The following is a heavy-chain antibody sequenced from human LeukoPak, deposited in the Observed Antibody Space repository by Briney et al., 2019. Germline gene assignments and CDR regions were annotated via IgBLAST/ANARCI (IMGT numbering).Heavy chain of an antibody. CDR3: ARYSGNWFDP. J-gene: IGHJ5*02. Sequence: GGSLRLSCAASGFTFSSYWMSWVRQAPGKGLEWVANIKQDGSEKNYVDSVRGRLTISRDNAKNSLYLQMNSLRAEDTTVYYCARYSGNWFDPWGQGTLVTVSS. CDR1: GFTFSSYW. V-gene: IGHV3-7*01. CDR2: IKQDGSEK. D-gene: IGHD6-13*01.